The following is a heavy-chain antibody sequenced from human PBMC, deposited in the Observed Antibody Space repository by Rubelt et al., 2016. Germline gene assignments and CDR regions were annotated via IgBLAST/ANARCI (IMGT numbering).Heavy chain of an antibody. D-gene: IGHD3-10*01. V-gene: IGHV1-46*01. CDR1: GYTFTRYY. CDR2: LHPSGDST. Sequence: QVQLVQSGAEVKKPGASVKVSCKASGYTFTRYYMHLVLQAPGQGLEWLGILHPSGDSTRYAQKFQGRVTMTRDTSTSTVYMELSSLRSEDTAVYYGARDWSYYGSGSTRGMDVWGQGTTVTVSS. CDR3: ARDWSYYGSGSTRGMDV. J-gene: IGHJ6*02.